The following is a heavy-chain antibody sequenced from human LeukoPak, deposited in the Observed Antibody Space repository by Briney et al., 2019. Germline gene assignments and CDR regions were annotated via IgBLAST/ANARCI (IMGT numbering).Heavy chain of an antibody. D-gene: IGHD3-10*01. CDR2: IIPIFGTA. Sequence: GASVKVSCEASGGTFSSYAISWVRQPPGQALEWMGRIIPIFGTANYAQKFQGRVTITADKSTSTAYMELSSLRSEDTAVYYCARFTGIRYVGYMDVWAKGTTVTVSS. CDR1: GGTFSSYA. CDR3: ARFTGIRYVGYMDV. V-gene: IGHV1-69*06. J-gene: IGHJ6*03.